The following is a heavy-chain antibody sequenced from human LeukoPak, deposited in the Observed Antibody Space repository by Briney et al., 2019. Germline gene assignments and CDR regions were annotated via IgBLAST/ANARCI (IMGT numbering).Heavy chain of an antibody. CDR1: GFTFSRYW. V-gene: IGHV3-74*01. Sequence: PGGSLRLSWAASGFTFSRYWIHWVRQAPGKGLVWVSRINNDGSDTIYADSVKGRFAMSRDNAKNTVFLQMSGLRAEDTAVYYCARGGFSHAFDVWGQGTTVTVSS. CDR3: ARGGFSHAFDV. J-gene: IGHJ3*01. CDR2: INNDGSDT. D-gene: IGHD2/OR15-2a*01.